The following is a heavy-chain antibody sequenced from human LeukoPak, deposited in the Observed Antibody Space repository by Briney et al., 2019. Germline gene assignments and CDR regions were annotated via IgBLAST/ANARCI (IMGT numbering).Heavy chain of an antibody. J-gene: IGHJ4*02. Sequence: SETLSLTCTVSGGSLSSYYWSWIRRPAGKGLEWIGRIYTSGSTNYNPSLKSRVTMSVDTSKNQFSLKLSSVTAADTAVYYCARDSLLYDSSGYYTDYWGQGTLVTVSS. CDR1: GGSLSSYY. CDR3: ARDSLLYDSSGYYTDY. CDR2: IYTSGST. V-gene: IGHV4-4*07. D-gene: IGHD3-22*01.